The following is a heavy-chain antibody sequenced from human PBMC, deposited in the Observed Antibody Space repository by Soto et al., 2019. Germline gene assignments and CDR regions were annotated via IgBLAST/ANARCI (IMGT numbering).Heavy chain of an antibody. J-gene: IGHJ4*02. D-gene: IGHD4-17*01. CDR1: GYTFTSYY. CDR2: INPSGDST. V-gene: IGHV1-46*01. CDR3: ARAWTVTTYDD. Sequence: GASVKVSCKASGYTFTSYYMHWVRQAPGQGLEWMGIINPSGDSTSYAQKFQGRVTMTRDTSTGTVYMELSSLRSEDTAVYYCARAWTVTTYDDWGQGTLVTVSS.